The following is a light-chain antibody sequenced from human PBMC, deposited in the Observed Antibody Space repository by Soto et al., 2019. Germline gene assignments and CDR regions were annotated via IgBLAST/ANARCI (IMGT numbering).Light chain of an antibody. CDR2: EGS. J-gene: IGLJ1*01. CDR3: CSYAGSSTYV. Sequence: QSALTQPASVSGSPGQSITISCTGTSSDVGSYNLVSWYQQHPGKAPKLMIYEGSKRPSGVSNRFSGPKSGNTASLTISGLQAEDEADYYCCSYAGSSTYVFGTGTKLTVL. CDR1: SSDVGSYNL. V-gene: IGLV2-23*01.